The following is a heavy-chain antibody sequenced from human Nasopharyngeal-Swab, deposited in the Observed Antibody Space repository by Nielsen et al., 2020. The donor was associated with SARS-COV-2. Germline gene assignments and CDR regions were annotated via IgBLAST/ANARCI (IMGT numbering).Heavy chain of an antibody. D-gene: IGHD3-10*01. J-gene: IGHJ4*02. V-gene: IGHV4-31*03. CDR2: IHYSGST. CDR3: AREGSMVRGVIYFDY. Sequence: SETLSLTCTVSGGSISSGGYYWSWIRQHPGKDLEWIGYIHYSGSTYYNPSLQSRVTISVDTSKNQFALKLSSVTAADTAVYYCAREGSMVRGVIYFDYWGQGTLVTVSS. CDR1: GGSISSGGYY.